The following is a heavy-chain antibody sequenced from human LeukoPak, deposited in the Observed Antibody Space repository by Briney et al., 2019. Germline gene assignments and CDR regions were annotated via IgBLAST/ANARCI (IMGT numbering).Heavy chain of an antibody. Sequence: ASVKVSCKVSAYTLSELSMHWVRQAPGKGFEWMGGYDPEGGETIYAQNFQGRVTLTEDTSTDTAYMELSSLRSEDTAVYYCATLYNSEDALDFWGQGTMVIVSS. CDR2: YDPEGGET. V-gene: IGHV1-24*01. CDR3: ATLYNSEDALDF. D-gene: IGHD1-14*01. CDR1: AYTLSELS. J-gene: IGHJ3*01.